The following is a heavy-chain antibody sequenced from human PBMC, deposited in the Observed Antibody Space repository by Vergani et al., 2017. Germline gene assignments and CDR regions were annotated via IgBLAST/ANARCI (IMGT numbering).Heavy chain of an antibody. V-gene: IGHV7-4-1*02. J-gene: IGHJ4*02. CDR3: ARVAVSGFLDY. CDR2: INSNSGSP. CDR1: GYDINNYA. Sequence: QIHLVQSGSELKKPGASVKVSCKASGYDINNYALTWVRQAPGQGPEWMGWINSNSGSPTYAQAFTGRFVFSLDTSVNTAYLQINGLQSDDTAVYFCARVAVSGFLDYWGQGTQVTVSS. D-gene: IGHD6-19*01.